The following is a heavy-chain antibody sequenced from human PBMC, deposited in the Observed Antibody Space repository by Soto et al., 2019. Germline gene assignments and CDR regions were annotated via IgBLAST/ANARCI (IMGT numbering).Heavy chain of an antibody. V-gene: IGHV3-30*18. CDR3: AKEDCSSTSCYLSYYYYSMDV. CDR1: GFTFSSYG. J-gene: IGHJ6*03. CDR2: ISYDGSNK. Sequence: QVQLVESGGGVVQPGRSLRLSCAASGFTFSSYGMHWVRQAPGKGLEWVAVISYDGSNKYYADSVKGRFTISRDNSKNTLYLQMNSLRAEDTAVYYCAKEDCSSTSCYLSYYYYSMDVWGKGTTVTVSS. D-gene: IGHD2-2*01.